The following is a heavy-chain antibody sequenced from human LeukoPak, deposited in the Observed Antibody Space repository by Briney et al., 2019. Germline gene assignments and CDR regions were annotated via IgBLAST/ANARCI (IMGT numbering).Heavy chain of an antibody. Sequence: GESLKISCKGSGYSFTSYWIGWVRQMPGKGLEWMGIIYPGDSGTRYSPSFQGQVTISADKSISTAYLQWSSLKASDTAMYYCARQRTTYYYDSRGSYFDYWGQGTLVTVSS. J-gene: IGHJ4*02. CDR2: IYPGDSGT. V-gene: IGHV5-51*01. D-gene: IGHD3-22*01. CDR1: GYSFTSYW. CDR3: ARQRTTYYYDSRGSYFDY.